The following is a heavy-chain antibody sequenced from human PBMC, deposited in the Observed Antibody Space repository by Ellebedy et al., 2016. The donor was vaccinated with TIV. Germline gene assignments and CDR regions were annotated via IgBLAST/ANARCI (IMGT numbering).Heavy chain of an antibody. Sequence: SETLSLTXTVSGGSISSYYWSWIRQPPGKGLEWIGYIYYSGSTNYNPSLKSRVTISVDTSKNQFSLKLSSVTAADTAVYYCARGPPYGSGSYDFDYWGQGALVTVSS. CDR2: IYYSGST. J-gene: IGHJ4*02. CDR3: ARGPPYGSGSYDFDY. CDR1: GGSISSYY. V-gene: IGHV4-59*01. D-gene: IGHD3-10*01.